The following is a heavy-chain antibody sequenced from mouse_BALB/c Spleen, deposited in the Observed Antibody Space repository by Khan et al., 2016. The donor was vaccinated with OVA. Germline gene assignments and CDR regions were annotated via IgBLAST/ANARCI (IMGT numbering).Heavy chain of an antibody. CDR2: VSTGGHYT. CDR3: TRLAYYYDSEGFAY. D-gene: IGHD1-1*01. Sequence: EVQLVESGGDIVKPGGSLKLSCAASGFTFSTYGMSWVRQTPDKRLEWVATVSTGGHYTYYTDTVKGRFTISRANAKNTLYLQMSSLCAEDTARFYCTRLAYYYDSEGFAYWGQGTLVTVSA. J-gene: IGHJ3*01. V-gene: IGHV5-6*01. CDR1: GFTFSTYG.